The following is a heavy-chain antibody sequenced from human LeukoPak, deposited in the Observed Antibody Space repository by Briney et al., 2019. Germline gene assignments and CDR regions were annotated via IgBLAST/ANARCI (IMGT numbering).Heavy chain of an antibody. J-gene: IGHJ3*01. CDR2: ITGSGGRT. Sequence: GESLRLSCGAFGFTFSNYALIWVRQAPGKGLEWVSAITGSGGRTYYTNSVKGRFTISRDNSRNTLFLQMNSLRVEDTAVYYCAKDPNGDYIGAFDFWGQGTMVTVSS. D-gene: IGHD4-17*01. CDR1: GFTFSNYA. CDR3: AKDPNGDYIGAFDF. V-gene: IGHV3-23*01.